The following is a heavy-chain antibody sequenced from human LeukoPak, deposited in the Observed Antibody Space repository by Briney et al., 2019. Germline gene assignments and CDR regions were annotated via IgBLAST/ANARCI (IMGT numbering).Heavy chain of an antibody. J-gene: IGHJ4*02. Sequence: SETLSLTCTVSGGSISSSSYYWGWIRQSPGKGLEWIGSIYYSGSTYYNPSLKSRVTISVDTSKNQFSLKLSSVTAADTAVYYCARPYSSGRINYWGQGTLVTVSS. CDR3: ARPYSSGRINY. V-gene: IGHV4-39*01. CDR1: GGSISSSSYY. CDR2: IYYSGST. D-gene: IGHD6-19*01.